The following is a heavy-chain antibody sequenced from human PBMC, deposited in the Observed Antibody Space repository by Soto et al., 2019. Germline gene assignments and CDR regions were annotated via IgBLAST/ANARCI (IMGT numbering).Heavy chain of an antibody. CDR1: SGSFSGYY. V-gene: IGHV4-34*01. Sequence: QVQLQQWGAGLLKPSETLSLTCAVYSGSFSGYYWSWIRQPPGKGLEWIGEINHSGSTNYNPSLKSRVTISVDTSKNQFSLKLSSVTAADTAVYYCARGASGYYDSSGYYSPYYFDYWGQGTLVTVSS. CDR3: ARGASGYYDSSGYYSPYYFDY. D-gene: IGHD3-22*01. CDR2: INHSGST. J-gene: IGHJ4*02.